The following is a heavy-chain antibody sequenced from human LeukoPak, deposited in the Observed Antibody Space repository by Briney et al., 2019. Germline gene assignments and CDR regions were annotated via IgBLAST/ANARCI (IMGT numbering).Heavy chain of an antibody. CDR3: ATYRGDIREADFDY. D-gene: IGHD1-26*01. Sequence: TGGSLRLSCAASGFTFSRYAISWVRQAPGKGLDWVSSISTSVGSTYYADSVKGRFTISRDNSKSTLYLQMNSLRDEDTAVYYCATYRGDIREADFDYWGQGTLVIVSA. CDR1: GFTFSRYA. CDR2: ISTSVGST. V-gene: IGHV3-23*01. J-gene: IGHJ4*02.